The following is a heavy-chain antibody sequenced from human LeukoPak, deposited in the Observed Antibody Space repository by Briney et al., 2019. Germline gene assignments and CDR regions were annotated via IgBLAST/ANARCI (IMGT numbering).Heavy chain of an antibody. V-gene: IGHV4-34*01. CDR1: GGSFSGYY. CDR3: ASSGSIVGATQQNFDY. D-gene: IGHD1-26*01. Sequence: KPSETLSLTCAVYGGSFSGYYWGWIGQPPGKGLEWIGEMNHSGSTNYNPSLKSRVTISVDTSKNQFSLKLSSVTAADTAVYYCASSGSIVGATQQNFDYWGQGTLVTVSS. CDR2: MNHSGST. J-gene: IGHJ4*02.